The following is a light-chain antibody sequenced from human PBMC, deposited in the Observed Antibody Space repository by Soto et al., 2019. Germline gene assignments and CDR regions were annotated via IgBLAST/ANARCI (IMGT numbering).Light chain of an antibody. V-gene: IGLV2-11*01. CDR3: CSYAGSSTWV. CDR1: SNDVGAYDY. Sequence: QSALTQPPSASESPGQSVTISCTGTSNDVGAYDYVSWYQQHPGKAPKLMIYDVIKRPSGVPDRFSGSKSANAASLTISGLQAEDEADYYCCSYAGSSTWVFGGGTKLTVL. J-gene: IGLJ3*02. CDR2: DVI.